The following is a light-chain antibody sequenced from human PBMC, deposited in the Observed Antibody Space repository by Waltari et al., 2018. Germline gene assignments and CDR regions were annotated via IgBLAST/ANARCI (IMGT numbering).Light chain of an antibody. CDR1: QGIGNS. J-gene: IGKJ2*01. V-gene: IGKV1-17*01. CDR2: DAS. Sequence: DIQMTQSPSSLSASVGDRVTITCRASQGIGNSLGWYQQKPGKAPKRLFYDASSLQSGVPSRFSGSGSGTEFTLTISSLQPEDFATYSCLQHNSYPYTFGQGTKLELK. CDR3: LQHNSYPYT.